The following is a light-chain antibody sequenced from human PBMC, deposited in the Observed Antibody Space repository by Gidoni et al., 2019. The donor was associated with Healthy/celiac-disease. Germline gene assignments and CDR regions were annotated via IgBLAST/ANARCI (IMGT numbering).Light chain of an antibody. CDR1: QRVSSSY. J-gene: IGKJ4*01. Sequence: DILLTQSPGTLSLSPGERATLSCRASQRVSSSYLAWYQQKPGQAPRLLIYGASSRATGIPDRFSGSGSGTDFTLTISRLEPEDFAVYYCQQYGSSPPLTFGGGTKVEIK. CDR2: GAS. V-gene: IGKV3-20*01. CDR3: QQYGSSPPLT.